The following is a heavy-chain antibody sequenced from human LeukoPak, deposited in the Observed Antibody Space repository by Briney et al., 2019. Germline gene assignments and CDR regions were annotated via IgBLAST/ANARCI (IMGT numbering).Heavy chain of an antibody. J-gene: IGHJ4*02. CDR1: GFTFSSYW. V-gene: IGHV3-7*03. CDR3: AKATVSGLQYGEFDY. CDR2: IKQDGSEK. Sequence: GGSLRLSCAASGFTFSSYWMSWVRQAPGKGLEWVANIKQDGSEKYYVDSAKGRFTISRDNAKNSLYLQVNSLRAEDMALYYCAKATVSGLQYGEFDYWGQGTLVTVSS. D-gene: IGHD4-11*01.